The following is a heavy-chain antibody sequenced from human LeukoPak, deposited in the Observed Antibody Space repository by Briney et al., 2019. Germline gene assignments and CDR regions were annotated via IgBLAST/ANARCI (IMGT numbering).Heavy chain of an antibody. CDR2: IKQDGSEK. CDR1: GFSFRSYW. D-gene: IGHD3-9*01. V-gene: IGHV3-7*01. Sequence: GGTLRLSCAATGFSFRSYWMNWVRQAPGKGLEWLAIIKQDGSEKHYKGSVEGRFTISRDNAKNSLHLQMNSLRAEDTAVYYCAGGSGYLITSWGQGTLVTVSS. CDR3: AGGSGYLITS. J-gene: IGHJ5*02.